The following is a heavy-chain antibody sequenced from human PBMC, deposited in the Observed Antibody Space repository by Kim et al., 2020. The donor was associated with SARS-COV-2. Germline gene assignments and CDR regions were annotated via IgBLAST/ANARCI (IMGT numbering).Heavy chain of an antibody. J-gene: IGHJ6*02. D-gene: IGHD2-2*02. CDR2: IHQSGST. Sequence: SETLSLTCAVYGGSFSGHYWSWIRQPPGKGLEWIGEIHQSGSTNYNPSLKSRVTISIDTSKNQFSLKLSSVTAPDTGFYYCARDRAGVVPAPILGIGPHYDYFIMNVWGHGTTVTVSS. CDR1: GGSFSGHY. V-gene: IGHV4-34*01. CDR3: ARDRAGVVPAPILGIGPHYDYFIMNV.